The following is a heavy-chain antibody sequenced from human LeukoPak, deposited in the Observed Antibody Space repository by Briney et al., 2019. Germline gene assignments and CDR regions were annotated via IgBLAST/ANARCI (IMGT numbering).Heavy chain of an antibody. CDR1: GYTFTSYG. D-gene: IGHD2-15*01. J-gene: IGHJ4*02. Sequence: ASVRVACKASGYTFTSYGISWVRQAPGQGLEWMGWISAYNGNTNYAQKLQGRVTMTTDTSTSTAYMELRSLRSDDTAVYYCARDHVVVGMGLFDCWGQGTLVTVSS. CDR2: ISAYNGNT. CDR3: ARDHVVVGMGLFDC. V-gene: IGHV1-18*01.